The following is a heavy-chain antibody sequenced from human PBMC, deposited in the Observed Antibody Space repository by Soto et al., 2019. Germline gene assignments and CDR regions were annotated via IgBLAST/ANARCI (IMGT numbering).Heavy chain of an antibody. CDR2: ISSSSSYI. J-gene: IGHJ4*02. D-gene: IGHD2-15*01. CDR3: ARGRLRGYFDY. Sequence: EVQLVESGGGLVKPGGSLRLSCAASGFTFSSYSMNWVRQAPGKGLEWVSSISSSSSYIYYADSVKGRFTISRDNAKNSLYRQMNSLRAEDTAVYYCARGRLRGYFDYWGQGTLVTVSS. CDR1: GFTFSSYS. V-gene: IGHV3-21*01.